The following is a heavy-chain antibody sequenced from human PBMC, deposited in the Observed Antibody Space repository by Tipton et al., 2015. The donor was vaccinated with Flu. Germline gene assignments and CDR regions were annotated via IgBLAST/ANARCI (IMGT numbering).Heavy chain of an antibody. V-gene: IGHV4-4*07. D-gene: IGHD1-1*01. J-gene: IGHJ4*02. CDR3: ARGAGGPATAYDC. CDR2: IYTSGST. CDR1: GGSISTYY. Sequence: TLSLTCTVSGGSISTYYWSWFRHPAGKGLEWIGRIYTSGSTNYNPSLKSRVTMSVDTSKNQFSLRLSSVTAADTAVYYCARGAGGPATAYDCWGQGTLVTVSS.